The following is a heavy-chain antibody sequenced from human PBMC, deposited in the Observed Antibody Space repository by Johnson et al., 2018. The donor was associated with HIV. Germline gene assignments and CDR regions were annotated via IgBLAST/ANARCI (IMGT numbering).Heavy chain of an antibody. J-gene: IGHJ3*02. Sequence: QVQLVESGGGVVQPGGSLRLSCAASGFTFSSYGMHWVRQAPGKGLEWVSLIYSGGSTYYADSVKGRFTISRDNSKNTVYLQMNSLRVEDTAVYYCARDRGLDAFDIWGQGTMVTVSS. CDR2: IYSGGST. D-gene: IGHD3-10*01. CDR3: ARDRGLDAFDI. CDR1: GFTFSSYG. V-gene: IGHV3-NL1*01.